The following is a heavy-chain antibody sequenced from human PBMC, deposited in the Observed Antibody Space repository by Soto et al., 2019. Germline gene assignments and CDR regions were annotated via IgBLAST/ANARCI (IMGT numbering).Heavy chain of an antibody. CDR3: AHIVLRTVFGFVTTTAIYFDF. D-gene: IGHD3-3*01. Sequence: QITLNESGPTLVKPTQTLTLTCTFSGFSLTTSGVGVGWIRQSPGKAPEWLALIYLDDDKRYSPTLKSRLTIHKVSSKDQVVLTMANLDTADTATYYCAHIVLRTVFGFVTTTAIYFDFWGQVTPVAVSS. V-gene: IGHV2-5*02. J-gene: IGHJ4*02. CDR2: IYLDDDK. CDR1: GFSLTTSGVG.